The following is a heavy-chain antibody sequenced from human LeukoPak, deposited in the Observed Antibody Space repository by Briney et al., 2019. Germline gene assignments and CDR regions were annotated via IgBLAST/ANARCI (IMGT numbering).Heavy chain of an antibody. CDR3: VRSPACSSGTCYPNWFDP. Sequence: GESPKISCKGSGYSFTNNWIGWVRQMPGKGLEWMGITYPGDSNTRYSPSFQGQVTISADKSISSAYLQWSSLKASDTAMYYCVRSPACSSGTCYPNWFDPWGQETLVTVSS. CDR2: TYPGDSNT. CDR1: GYSFTNNW. J-gene: IGHJ5*02. D-gene: IGHD2-15*01. V-gene: IGHV5-51*01.